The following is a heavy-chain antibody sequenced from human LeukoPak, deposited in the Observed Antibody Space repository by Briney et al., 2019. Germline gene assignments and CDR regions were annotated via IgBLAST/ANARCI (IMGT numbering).Heavy chain of an antibody. CDR3: ARDRGSGWYFGLDY. CDR1: GFTVSSNY. D-gene: IGHD6-19*01. J-gene: IGHJ4*02. V-gene: IGHV3-53*01. CDR2: IYSGGST. Sequence: GGSLRLSRAASGFTVSSNYMSWVRQAPGKGLEWVSVIYSGGSTYYADSVKGRFTISRDNSKNTLYLQMNSLRAEDTAVYYCARDRGSGWYFGLDYWGQGTLVTVSS.